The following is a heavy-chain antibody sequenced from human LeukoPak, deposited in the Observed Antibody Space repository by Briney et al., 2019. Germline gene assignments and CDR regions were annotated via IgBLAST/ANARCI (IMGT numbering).Heavy chain of an antibody. CDR2: INWNGGST. J-gene: IGHJ4*02. CDR3: ARNYYDSSDYFPPGF. CDR1: GFTFDDYG. V-gene: IGHV3-20*04. D-gene: IGHD3-22*01. Sequence: EGSLRLSCAASGFTFDDYGMSWVRQAPGKGLEWVSGINWNGGSTGYADSVKGRFTISRDNAKNSLYLQMNSLRAEDTAVYYCARNYYDSSDYFPPGFWGQGTLVTVSS.